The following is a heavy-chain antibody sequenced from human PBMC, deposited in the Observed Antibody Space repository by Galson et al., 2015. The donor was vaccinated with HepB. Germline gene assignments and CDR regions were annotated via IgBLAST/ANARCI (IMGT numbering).Heavy chain of an antibody. J-gene: IGHJ3*02. CDR2: ISSSSSYT. CDR1: GFTFSDYY. D-gene: IGHD3-22*01. V-gene: IGHV3-11*06. CDR3: ARGESYYYDSSGYYIDAFDI. Sequence: SLRLSCAASGFTFSDYYMSWIRQAPGKGLEWVSYISSSSSYTNYADSVKGRFTISKDNAKNSLYLQMNSLRAEDTAVYYCARGESYYYDSSGYYIDAFDIWGQGTVVTVSS.